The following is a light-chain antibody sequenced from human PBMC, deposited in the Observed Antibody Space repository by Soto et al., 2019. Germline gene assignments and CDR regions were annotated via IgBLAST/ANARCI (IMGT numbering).Light chain of an antibody. CDR2: DAS. CDR3: QQYNSYPLT. CDR1: QSISSW. V-gene: IGKV1-5*01. J-gene: IGKJ4*01. Sequence: DIQMTQSPSTLSASAGDRATITCRASQSISSWLAWYQQKPGKAPKLLIYDASSLESGVPSRFSGSGSGTEFTLTISSLQPDDFATYYCQQYNSYPLTFGGGTKVEIK.